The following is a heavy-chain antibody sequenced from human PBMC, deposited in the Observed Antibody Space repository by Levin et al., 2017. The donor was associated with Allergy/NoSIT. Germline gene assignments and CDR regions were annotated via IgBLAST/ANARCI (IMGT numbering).Heavy chain of an antibody. Sequence: SVKVSCKASGGTFSSYAISWVRQAPGQGLEWMGGIIPIFGTANYAQKFQGRVTITADESTSTAYMELSSLRSEDTAVYYCARGSWGTNGYCSGGSCYRNWFDPWGQGTLVTVS. J-gene: IGHJ5*02. V-gene: IGHV1-69*13. D-gene: IGHD2-15*01. CDR3: ARGSWGTNGYCSGGSCYRNWFDP. CDR2: IIPIFGTA. CDR1: GGTFSSYA.